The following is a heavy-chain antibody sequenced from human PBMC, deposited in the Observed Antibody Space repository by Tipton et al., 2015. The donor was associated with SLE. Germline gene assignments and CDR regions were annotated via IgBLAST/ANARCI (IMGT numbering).Heavy chain of an antibody. J-gene: IGHJ4*02. CDR3: ARQLRFFDY. D-gene: IGHD5-12*01. V-gene: IGHV4-59*01. Sequence: LRLSCTVSGGSISSYYWSWIRQPPGKGLEWIGDIYYSGSTNYNPSLKSRVTISVDTSKNQFSLKLSSVTAADTAVYYCARQLRFFDYWGQGTLVTVSS. CDR1: GGSISSYY. CDR2: IYYSGST.